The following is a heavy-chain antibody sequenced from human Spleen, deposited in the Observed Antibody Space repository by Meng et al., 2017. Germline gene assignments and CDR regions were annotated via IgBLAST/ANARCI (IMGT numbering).Heavy chain of an antibody. J-gene: IGHJ6*02. Sequence: ASVKVSCKASGYTFTMYYMHWVRQAPGQGLEWMGIINPSGGSTSYAQKFQGRVTMTRDTSISTAYMELRSLRSEDTAVYYCARTYSNYGMDVWGQGTTVTVSS. V-gene: IGHV1-46*01. CDR2: INPSGGST. CDR1: GYTFTMYY. D-gene: IGHD5-18*01. CDR3: ARTYSNYGMDV.